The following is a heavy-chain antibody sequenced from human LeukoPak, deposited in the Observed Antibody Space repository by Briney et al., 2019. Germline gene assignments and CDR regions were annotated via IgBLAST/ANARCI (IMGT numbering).Heavy chain of an antibody. Sequence: GGSLRLSCAASRFTFSSYSMNWVRQAPGKGLEWVSSISSSSSYIYYADSVKGRFTISRDNAKNSLYLQMNSLRAEDTAVYYCAREEWEYGDYVVSALDIWGQGTMVTVSS. CDR3: AREEWEYGDYVVSALDI. CDR1: RFTFSSYS. CDR2: ISSSSSYI. J-gene: IGHJ3*02. V-gene: IGHV3-21*01. D-gene: IGHD4-17*01.